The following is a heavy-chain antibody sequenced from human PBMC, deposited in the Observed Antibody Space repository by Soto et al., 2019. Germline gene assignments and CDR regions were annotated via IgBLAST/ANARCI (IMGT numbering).Heavy chain of an antibody. J-gene: IGHJ4*02. CDR3: ARHLNYNYFDY. CDR2: IYHSGTT. Sequence: SETLSLTCSVSGASISSYYWSWIRQPPGKGLEWLGYIYHSGTTSYNPSLQSRVTISLDTSKNQFSLKLTSATAADTAVYYCARHLNYNYFDYWGQGTLVTVSS. V-gene: IGHV4-59*01. D-gene: IGHD3-10*01. CDR1: GASISSYY.